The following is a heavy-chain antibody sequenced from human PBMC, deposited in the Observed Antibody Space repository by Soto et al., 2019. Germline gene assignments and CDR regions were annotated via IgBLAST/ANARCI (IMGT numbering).Heavy chain of an antibody. CDR3: AKGYATVPHNDAFDI. V-gene: IGHV3-23*01. CDR2: ISGSGATS. Sequence: GGSLRLSCAASGLTFSSFAMNWVRQAPGKGLAWVSSISGSGATSYFADSVKGRFTISRDNSKNTLYLQMNSLRAEDTAVYYCAKGYATVPHNDAFDIWGQGTMVTVSS. J-gene: IGHJ3*02. D-gene: IGHD2-8*01. CDR1: GLTFSSFA.